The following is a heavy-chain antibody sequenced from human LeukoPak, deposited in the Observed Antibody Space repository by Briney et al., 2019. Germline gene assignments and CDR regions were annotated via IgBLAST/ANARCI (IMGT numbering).Heavy chain of an antibody. CDR1: GFTCRKYW. V-gene: IGHV3-7*03. Sequence: GGSLRLSWAASGFTCRKYWMAWVRQAPGRGLEWVATIAANGNDKDYEDALQGRFTISRDNTRNSLSLRIDSLRAEDTAQYYCAREVFFQFDNWGQGALVTVSS. CDR3: AREVFFQFDN. CDR2: IAANGNDK. J-gene: IGHJ4*02.